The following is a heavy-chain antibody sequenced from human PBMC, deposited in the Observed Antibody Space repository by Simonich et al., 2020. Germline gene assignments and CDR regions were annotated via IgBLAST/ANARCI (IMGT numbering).Heavy chain of an antibody. J-gene: IGHJ3*02. CDR3: AKDLGERITMIVVVIDAFDI. CDR1: GFTFSSYA. V-gene: IGHV3-23*01. Sequence: GGGLVQPGGSLRLSCAASGFTFSSYAMSWVRQAPWKGLEWVSALSGSGGSTYYADSVKGRFTISRDKSKNTLYLQMNSLRAEDTAVYYCAKDLGERITMIVVVIDAFDIWGQGTMVTVSS. D-gene: IGHD3-22*01. CDR2: LSGSGGST.